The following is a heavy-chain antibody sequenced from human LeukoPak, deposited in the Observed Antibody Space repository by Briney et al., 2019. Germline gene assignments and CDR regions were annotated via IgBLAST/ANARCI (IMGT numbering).Heavy chain of an antibody. Sequence: PSETLSLTCTVSGDSINKNTYFWGWIRQPPGKGLEWIGGICYSGSTYYNPSLKGRVTISIDMSKNQVSLKMNSVTAADTAVYYCARAPYYDILTDYLSWFDPWGQGTQVIVSS. J-gene: IGHJ5*02. D-gene: IGHD3-9*01. CDR2: ICYSGST. CDR1: GDSINKNTYF. V-gene: IGHV4-39*07. CDR3: ARAPYYDILTDYLSWFDP.